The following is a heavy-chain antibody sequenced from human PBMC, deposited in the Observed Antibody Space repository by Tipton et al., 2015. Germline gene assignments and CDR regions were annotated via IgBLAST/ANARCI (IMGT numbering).Heavy chain of an antibody. J-gene: IGHJ5*02. V-gene: IGHV6-1*01. D-gene: IGHD6-19*01. CDR1: GDRVSRNNAA. CDR3: ARYSGSGWLNWFDL. Sequence: LRLSCVISGDRVSRNNAAWNWIRQSPSRGLEWLGRTYYRSKWYYDYSVSVKSRITINADTSKNQFSLQLNSVTPEDTAIYYCARYSGSGWLNWFDLWGQGTQVTVSS. CDR2: TYYRSKWYY.